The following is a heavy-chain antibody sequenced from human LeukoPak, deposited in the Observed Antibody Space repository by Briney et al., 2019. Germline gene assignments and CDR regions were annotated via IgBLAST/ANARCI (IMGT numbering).Heavy chain of an antibody. V-gene: IGHV1-8*01. J-gene: IGHJ6*02. CDR3: ARSSARKIFGVFIYYYYGMDV. CDR2: MNPNSGNT. Sequence: ASVKVSCKASGYTFTSYDINWVRQATGQGLEWMGWMNPNSGNTGYAQKFQGRVTMTRNTSISTAYMELSSLRSGDTAVYYCARSSARKIFGVFIYYYYGMDVWGQGTTVTVSS. CDR1: GYTFTSYD. D-gene: IGHD3-3*01.